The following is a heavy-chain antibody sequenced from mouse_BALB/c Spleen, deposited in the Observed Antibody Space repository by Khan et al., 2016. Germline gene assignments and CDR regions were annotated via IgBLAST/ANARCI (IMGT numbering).Heavy chain of an antibody. CDR1: GYTFTNYG. CDR3: ARSGGNFDY. D-gene: IGHD3-1*01. Sequence: QIQLVQSGPELKKPGETVKISCKASGYTFTNYGMNWVKPAPGKGLKWMGWINTNTGEPTYAEELKGRFAFSLDTSASTAYLQINNLKNEDTATXFCARSGGNFDYWGQGTTLTVSA. CDR2: INTNTGEP. J-gene: IGHJ2*01. V-gene: IGHV9-3*02.